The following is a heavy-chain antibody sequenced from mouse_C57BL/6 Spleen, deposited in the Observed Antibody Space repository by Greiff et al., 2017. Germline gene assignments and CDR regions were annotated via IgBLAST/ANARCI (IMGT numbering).Heavy chain of an antibody. CDR2: IHPNSGST. D-gene: IGHD2-3*01. J-gene: IGHJ2*01. CDR1: GYTFTSYW. Sequence: VQLQQPGAELVKPGASVKLSCKASGYTFTSYWMHWVKQRPGQGLEWIGMIHPNSGSTNYNEKFKSKATLTVDKSSSTAYMQLSSLTSEDSAVYYCARRGVYDGFAGYFDYWGQGTTLTVSS. CDR3: ARRGVYDGFAGYFDY. V-gene: IGHV1-64*01.